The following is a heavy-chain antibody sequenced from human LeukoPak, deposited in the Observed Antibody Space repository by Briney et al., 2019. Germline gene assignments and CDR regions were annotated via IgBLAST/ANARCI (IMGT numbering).Heavy chain of an antibody. CDR3: GRETDFGVVTN. CDR2: TYYRSQQWHS. CDR1: GDSVSSNGAS. Sequence: SQTLSLTCAIYGDSVSSNGASWNWIRRSPSRGLEWLVRTYYRSQQWHSDYAPSVKGRITLNPDTSKNQFSLQLNSMTPEDTAVYSCGRETDFGVVTNWGQGPLVPVSS. J-gene: IGHJ4*02. D-gene: IGHD3-3*01. V-gene: IGHV6-1*01.